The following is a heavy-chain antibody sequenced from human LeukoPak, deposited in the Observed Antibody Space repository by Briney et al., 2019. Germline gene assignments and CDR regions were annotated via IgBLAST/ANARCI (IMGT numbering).Heavy chain of an antibody. Sequence: QPGGSLRLSCATSGFTFSSYWMHWVRQAPGKGLVWVSRINTDGSTTSYADSVKGRFTISRDNAKNTLYLQMNSLRAEETAVYYCARDLGVAALDNWGQGTLVTVSS. CDR1: GFTFSSYW. V-gene: IGHV3-74*01. J-gene: IGHJ4*02. D-gene: IGHD6-19*01. CDR2: INTDGSTT. CDR3: ARDLGVAALDN.